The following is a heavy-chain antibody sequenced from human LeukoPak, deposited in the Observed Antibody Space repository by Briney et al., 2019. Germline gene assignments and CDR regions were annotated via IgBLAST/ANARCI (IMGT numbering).Heavy chain of an antibody. D-gene: IGHD3-3*01. CDR2: IHYSGST. J-gene: IGHJ3*02. CDR1: GGSISSGDYY. CDR3: ARLIGVQNAFDI. V-gene: IGHV4-30-4*08. Sequence: SQTLSLTCTVSGGSISSGDYYWSWIRQPPGKGLEWIGYIHYSGSTYYNPSLKSRVTISVDTSKNQFPLKLSPVTAADTAVYYCARLIGVQNAFDIWGQGTMVTVSS.